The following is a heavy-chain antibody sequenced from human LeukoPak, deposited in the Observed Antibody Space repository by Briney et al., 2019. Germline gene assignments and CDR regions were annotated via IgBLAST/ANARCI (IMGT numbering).Heavy chain of an antibody. V-gene: IGHV1-3*01. CDR1: GYTFTSYA. J-gene: IGHJ4*02. D-gene: IGHD6-19*01. CDR2: INAGNGNT. Sequence: ASVKVSCTASGYTFTSYAMHWVRQAPGQRLEWMGWINAGNGNTKYSQKFQGRVTITRDTSASTAYMELSSLRSEDTAVYYCARGGLSWTVAGAFDYWGQGTLVTVSS. CDR3: ARGGLSWTVAGAFDY.